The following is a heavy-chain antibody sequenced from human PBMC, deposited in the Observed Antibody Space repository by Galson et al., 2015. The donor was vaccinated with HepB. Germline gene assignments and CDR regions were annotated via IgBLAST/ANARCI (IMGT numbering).Heavy chain of an antibody. Sequence: SVKVSCKASGYTFTSYAMHWVRQAPGQRLEWMGWINAGNGNTKYSQKFQGRVTITRDTSASTAYMELSSLRSEDTAVYYCARDSERIRQWLVQGLFPYFDYWGQGTLVTVSS. J-gene: IGHJ4*02. D-gene: IGHD6-19*01. CDR3: ARDSERIRQWLVQGLFPYFDY. CDR1: GYTFTSYA. CDR2: INAGNGNT. V-gene: IGHV1-3*01.